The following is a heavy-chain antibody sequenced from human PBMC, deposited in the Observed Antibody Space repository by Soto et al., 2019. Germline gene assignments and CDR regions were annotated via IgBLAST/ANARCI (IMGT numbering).Heavy chain of an antibody. J-gene: IGHJ3*02. CDR2: IKQDGSEK. CDR1: GFTFSSYW. Sequence: GESLKISCAASGFTFSSYWMSWVRQAPGKGLEWVANIKQDGSEKYYVDSVKGRFTISRDNAKNSLYLQMNSLRAEDTAVYYCARISYGAAAGMGAFDIWGQGTMVTVSS. CDR3: ARISYGAAAGMGAFDI. D-gene: IGHD6-13*01. V-gene: IGHV3-7*01.